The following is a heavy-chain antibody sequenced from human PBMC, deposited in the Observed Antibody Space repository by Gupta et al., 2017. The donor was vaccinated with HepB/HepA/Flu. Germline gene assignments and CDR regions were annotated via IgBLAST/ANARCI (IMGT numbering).Heavy chain of an antibody. D-gene: IGHD4-23*01. Sequence: QVQLVESGGGVVQPGRSLRLSCASSGVNFSSSGLQWVHQAPGQGLEWVAVIWYDGSNKHYADSVKGRLTISSDKSKNTLYLQMNSLRAEDTAVYYCARDKETPVVTRNQENGFRTFDYYYGMDVWGQGTTVTVSS. V-gene: IGHV3-33*01. CDR1: GVNFSSSG. J-gene: IGHJ6*02. CDR2: IWYDGSNK. CDR3: ARDKETPVVTRNQENGFRTFDYYYGMDV.